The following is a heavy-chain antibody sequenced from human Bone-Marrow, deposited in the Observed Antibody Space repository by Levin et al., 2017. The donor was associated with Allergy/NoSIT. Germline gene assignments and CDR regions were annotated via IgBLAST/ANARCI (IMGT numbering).Heavy chain of an antibody. CDR3: ARSSVMLSASWYGTIDY. CDR1: GYSFTAKY. CDR2: INPDSGAT. J-gene: IGHJ4*02. D-gene: IGHD6-13*01. Sequence: ASVKVSCKASGYSFTAKYLHWVRQAPGQGPEWMGWINPDSGATNYAQKFQGGVTMTRDTSTSTAYMELTRLRSDDTAVFFCARSSVMLSASWYGTIDYWGQGTLVTVSS. V-gene: IGHV1-2*02.